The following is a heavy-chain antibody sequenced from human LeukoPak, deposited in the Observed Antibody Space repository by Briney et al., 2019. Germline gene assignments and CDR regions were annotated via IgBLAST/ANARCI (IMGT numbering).Heavy chain of an antibody. V-gene: IGHV3-7*03. CDR2: IKQDGSGK. CDR1: GFTFNNYG. J-gene: IGHJ3*02. CDR3: ASSHSVLVVVSVPGAFSI. D-gene: IGHD2-15*01. Sequence: PGGSLRLSCAASGFTFNNYGMSWVRQAPGKGLEWVAEIKQDGSGKGYVDSVKGRFTISRDNAKNSLYLQMNSLRAEDTAVYYCASSHSVLVVVSVPGAFSIWGQRKMVTVSS.